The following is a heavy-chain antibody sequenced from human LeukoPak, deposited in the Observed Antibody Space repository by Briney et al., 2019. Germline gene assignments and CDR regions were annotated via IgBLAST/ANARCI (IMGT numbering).Heavy chain of an antibody. CDR3: AREAADPIVRASAKWLHP. CDR1: GYTFSYYY. V-gene: IGHV1-2*02. Sequence: GASVKVSCKASGYTFSYYYMHWVRQAPGQGLEWMGWINPNSGATNYAQKFKGRVTMTRDTSISTANMELSRLRPDDTAVYYCAREAADPIVRASAKWLHPWGQGTLVTVSS. CDR2: INPNSGAT. D-gene: IGHD1-26*01. J-gene: IGHJ5*02.